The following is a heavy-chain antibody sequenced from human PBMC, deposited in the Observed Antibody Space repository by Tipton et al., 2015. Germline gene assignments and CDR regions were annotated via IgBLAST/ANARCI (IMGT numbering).Heavy chain of an antibody. CDR2: IFYTGST. D-gene: IGHD5-24*01. J-gene: IGHJ4*02. CDR1: GGAITSDGFY. CDR3: ARDGYNSNYFDY. V-gene: IGHV4-31*03. Sequence: TLSLTCTVSGGAITSDGFYWSWIRQHPGKGLEWIGYIFYTGSTYYNPSLKSRATLSVDTSKNQFSLKLSSVTAADTAVYYSARDGYNSNYFDYWGQGTLVTVSS.